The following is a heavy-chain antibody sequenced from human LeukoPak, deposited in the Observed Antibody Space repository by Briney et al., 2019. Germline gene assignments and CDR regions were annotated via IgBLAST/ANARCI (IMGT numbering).Heavy chain of an antibody. CDR3: ARIRPYYYDSSGYLFDY. V-gene: IGHV2-70*11. J-gene: IGHJ4*02. CDR2: IDWDDDK. Sequence: SGPALVKPTQTLTLTCTFSGFSLSTSGMCVSWIRQPPGKALEWLARIDWDDDKYYSTSLKTRLTTSKDTSKNQVVLTMTNMDPVDTATYYCARIRPYYYDSSGYLFDYWGQGTLVTVSS. D-gene: IGHD3-22*01. CDR1: GFSLSTSGMC.